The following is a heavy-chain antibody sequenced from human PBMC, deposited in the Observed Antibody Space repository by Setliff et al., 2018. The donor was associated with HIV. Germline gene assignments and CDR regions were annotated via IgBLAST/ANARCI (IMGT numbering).Heavy chain of an antibody. D-gene: IGHD3-10*01. CDR1: GYSFTSNW. CDR3: ARAGSGSYYNAPHY. J-gene: IGHJ4*02. V-gene: IGHV5-51*01. CDR2: IYPSDSDA. Sequence: PGESLTISCKGSGYSFTSNWIGWVRQMPGKGLEWMGIIYPSDSDARYSPSFQGQVTISADKSISTAYLQWSSLMASDTAMYYCARAGSGSYYNAPHYWGQGTLVTVSS.